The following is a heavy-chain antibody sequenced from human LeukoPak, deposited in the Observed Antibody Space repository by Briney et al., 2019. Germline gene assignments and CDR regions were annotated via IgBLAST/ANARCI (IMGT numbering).Heavy chain of an antibody. D-gene: IGHD2-15*01. Sequence: SETLSLTCAVYGGSFSGYYWNWIRQPPLKGLEWIGEISHSGNTNYNPSLKSRVTISVDTSKNQFSLKLSSVTAADMAVYYCVRRRRILPFDPWGQGTLVTVSS. CDR1: GGSFSGYY. CDR2: ISHSGNT. J-gene: IGHJ5*02. CDR3: VRRRRILPFDP. V-gene: IGHV4-34*01.